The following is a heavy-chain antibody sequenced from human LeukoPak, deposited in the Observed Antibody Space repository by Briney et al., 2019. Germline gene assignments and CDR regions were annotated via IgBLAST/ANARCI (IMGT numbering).Heavy chain of an antibody. V-gene: IGHV4-34*01. CDR3: ARGPGGLRFDY. J-gene: IGHJ4*02. Sequence: SETLSLTCAVYGGSFSGHYWSWIRQPPGKGLEWIGEINHSGSTNYNPSLKSRVTISVDTSKNQFSLKLSSVTAADTAVYYCARGPGGLRFDYWGQGTLVTVSS. D-gene: IGHD3-16*01. CDR1: GGSFSGHY. CDR2: INHSGST.